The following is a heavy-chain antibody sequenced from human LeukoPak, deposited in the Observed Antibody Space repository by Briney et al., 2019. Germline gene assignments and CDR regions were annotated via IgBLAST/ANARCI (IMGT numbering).Heavy chain of an antibody. CDR2: IYYSGST. CDR3: ASTSGSYPINWFDS. Sequence: SETLSLTCTVSGGSISSYYWSWIRQPPGKGLEWIGYIYYSGSTNYNPSLKSRVTISVDTSKNQFSLKLSSVTAADTAVYYCASTSGSYPINWFDSWGQGTLVTVSP. CDR1: GGSISSYY. J-gene: IGHJ5*01. V-gene: IGHV4-59*01. D-gene: IGHD1-26*01.